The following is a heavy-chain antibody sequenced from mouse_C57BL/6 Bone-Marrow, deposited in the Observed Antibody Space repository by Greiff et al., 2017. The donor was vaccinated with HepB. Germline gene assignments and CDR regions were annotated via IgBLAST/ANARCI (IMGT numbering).Heavy chain of an antibody. Sequence: DVMLVESGGGLVQPGGSLKLSCAASGFTFSDYYMYWVRQTPEKRLEWVAYISNGGGSTYYPDTVKGRFTISRDNAKNTLYLQMSRLKSEDTAMYYCARRGEYAMDYWGQGTSVTVSS. CDR1: GFTFSDYY. CDR2: ISNGGGST. CDR3: ARRGEYAMDY. J-gene: IGHJ4*01. V-gene: IGHV5-12*01.